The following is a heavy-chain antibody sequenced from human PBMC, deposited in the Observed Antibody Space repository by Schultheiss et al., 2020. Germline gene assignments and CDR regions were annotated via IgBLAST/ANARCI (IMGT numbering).Heavy chain of an antibody. CDR1: GFTFSSYS. J-gene: IGHJ4*02. D-gene: IGHD3-3*01. CDR3: ARDGAYYDFWSGSQPFDY. CDR2: ISSSSSYI. V-gene: IGHV3-21*01. Sequence: GGSLRLSCAASGFTFSSYSMNWVRQAPGKGLEWVSSISSSSSYIYYADSVKGRFTISRDNAKNSLYLQMNSLRAEDTAVYYCARDGAYYDFWSGSQPFDYWGQGTLVTVSS.